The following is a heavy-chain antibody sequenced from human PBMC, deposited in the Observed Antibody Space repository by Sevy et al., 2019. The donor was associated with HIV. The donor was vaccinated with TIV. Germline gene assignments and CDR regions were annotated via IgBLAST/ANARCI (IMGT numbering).Heavy chain of an antibody. V-gene: IGHV1-2*02. CDR1: GYTFSDYY. Sequence: ASVKVSCKASGYTFSDYYIHWVRQAPGQGLEWMAWINPNDGITHYTQRFQGGVTLTRDTSVSTVYMELRGLRYDDTAIYYCARLITRPTSDLYGMDVWGQGTPVTVSS. D-gene: IGHD3-16*01. J-gene: IGHJ6*02. CDR2: INPNDGIT. CDR3: ARLITRPTSDLYGMDV.